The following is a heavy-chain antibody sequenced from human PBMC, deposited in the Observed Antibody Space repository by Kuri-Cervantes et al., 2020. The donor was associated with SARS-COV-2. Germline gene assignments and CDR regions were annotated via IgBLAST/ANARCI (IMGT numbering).Heavy chain of an antibody. Sequence: SETLSLTCAVYGGSLCGYYWSWIRQPPGKGLEWSGEINHSGSTNYNTSLKSRVTISVDTSKNQFSLRLSSVTAADTAVYYCARRGSDVVVAAAGNWFDPWGQGTLVTVSS. J-gene: IGHJ5*02. CDR2: INHSGST. V-gene: IGHV4-34*01. D-gene: IGHD2-2*01. CDR3: ARRGSDVVVAAAGNWFDP. CDR1: GGSLCGYY.